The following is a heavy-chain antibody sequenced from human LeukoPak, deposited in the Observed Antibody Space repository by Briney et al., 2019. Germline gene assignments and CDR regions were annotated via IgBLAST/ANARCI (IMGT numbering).Heavy chain of an antibody. V-gene: IGHV3-21*01. J-gene: IGHJ6*03. CDR1: GFTFSSYS. CDR2: ISSSSSDI. CDR3: ARDPSSSSWYGYYYYYMDV. D-gene: IGHD6-13*01. Sequence: GGSLRLSCAASGFTFSSYSMNWVRQAPGKGLEWVSSISSSSSDIYYADSVKGRFTISRDNAKNSLYLQMNSLRAEDTAVYYCARDPSSSSWYGYYYYYMDVWGKGTTVTVSS.